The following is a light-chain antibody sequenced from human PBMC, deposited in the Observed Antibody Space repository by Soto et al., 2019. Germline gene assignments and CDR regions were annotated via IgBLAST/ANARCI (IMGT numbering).Light chain of an antibody. V-gene: IGKV3-20*01. J-gene: IGKJ1*01. Sequence: EIVLTQSPGTLSFSPGERATLSCRASQTVTSSYLAWYQQKPGQAPRLLIYGASIRAAGIPDRFSGSGSGTGFTLTISRLEPEDFAVYYCQQYGSSETFGQGTKVDIK. CDR2: GAS. CDR1: QTVTSSY. CDR3: QQYGSSET.